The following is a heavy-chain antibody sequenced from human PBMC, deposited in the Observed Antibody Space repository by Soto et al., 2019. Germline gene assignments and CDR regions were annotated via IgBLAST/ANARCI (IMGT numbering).Heavy chain of an antibody. CDR2: IDPSDFYV. CDR1: GYTFTKYW. D-gene: IGHD3-10*01. CDR3: ARQKGDGSVLYYKLFDS. J-gene: IGHJ4*02. V-gene: IGHV5-10-1*04. Sequence: PGESLKISCQASGYTFTKYWISWVRQMPGKGLEWMGRIDPSDFYVNYSPSFQDQVTVSTDRSSNTAYLQWRSLKASDTAMYYCARQKGDGSVLYYKLFDSWGQGTLVTVSS.